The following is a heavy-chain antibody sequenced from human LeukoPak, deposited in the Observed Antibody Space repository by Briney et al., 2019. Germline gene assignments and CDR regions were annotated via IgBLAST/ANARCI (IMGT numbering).Heavy chain of an antibody. CDR2: IIPIFGTA. CDR1: GGTFISYA. J-gene: IGHJ4*02. CDR3: ARGNRGVDIVATPNFDY. D-gene: IGHD5-12*01. Sequence: GASVKVSCKASGGTFISYAISWVRQAPGQGLEWMGGIIPIFGTANYAQKFQGRVTITADESTSTAYMELSSLRSEDTAVYYCARGNRGVDIVATPNFDYWGQGTLVTVSS. V-gene: IGHV1-69*13.